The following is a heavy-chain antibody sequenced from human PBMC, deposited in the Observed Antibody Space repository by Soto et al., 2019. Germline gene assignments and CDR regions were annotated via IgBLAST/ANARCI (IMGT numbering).Heavy chain of an antibody. V-gene: IGHV3-30-3*01. J-gene: IGHJ4*02. D-gene: IGHD3-10*01. CDR2: ISYDGTNK. CDR1: GFTFSSYA. CDR3: ARVPCSRGRAHFDY. Sequence: QVQLVESGGGVVQPGRSLRLSCAASGFTFSSYAMHWVRQAPGKGLERVAVISYDGTNKYYADSVKGRFTISRDTSQNTLYLQMNSLRAEDTAVYYCARVPCSRGRAHFDYWGQGTLVTVSS.